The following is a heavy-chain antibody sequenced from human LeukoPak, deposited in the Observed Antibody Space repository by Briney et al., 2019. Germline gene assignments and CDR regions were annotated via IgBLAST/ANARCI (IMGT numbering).Heavy chain of an antibody. V-gene: IGHV4-59*01. D-gene: IGHD3-9*01. CDR3: ARGMYDILTGYYNGIDY. CDR1: GGSISSYY. CDR2: IYYSGST. J-gene: IGHJ4*02. Sequence: SETLSLTCTVSGGSISSYYWRWIRQPPGKGLEWIGYIYYSGSTNYNPSLKSRVTISVDTSKNQFSLKLSSVTAADTAVYYCARGMYDILTGYYNGIDYWGQGTLVTVSS.